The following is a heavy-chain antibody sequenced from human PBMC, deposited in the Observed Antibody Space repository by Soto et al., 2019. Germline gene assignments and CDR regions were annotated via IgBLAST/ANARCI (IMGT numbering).Heavy chain of an antibody. CDR1: GYTFTTYD. D-gene: IGHD3-3*01. CDR3: ARERKFDFWRKGWDV. V-gene: IGHV1-8*01. CDR2: MDPHSGST. Sequence: QAQLVQSGAEVRKPGASVKVSCKASGYTFTTYDINWVRQAPGQGLEWLGWMDPHSGSTGYAQNFQGRITRTRNISRNTAHMELSSLQSEDTAVYYCARERKFDFWRKGWDVWGQGTTVTVSS. J-gene: IGHJ6*02.